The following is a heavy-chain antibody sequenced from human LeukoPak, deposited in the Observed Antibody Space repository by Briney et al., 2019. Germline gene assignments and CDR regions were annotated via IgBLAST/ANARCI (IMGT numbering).Heavy chain of an antibody. J-gene: IGHJ4*02. Sequence: SVKVSCKASGGTFSSYAISWVRQAPGQGLEWMGGIIAIFGTANYAQKFQGRVTITTDESTSTAYMGLSSLRSEDTAVYYCARGKYCSGGSCYGPKWNYFDYWGQGTLVTVPS. CDR2: IIAIFGTA. CDR1: GGTFSSYA. D-gene: IGHD2-15*01. CDR3: ARGKYCSGGSCYGPKWNYFDY. V-gene: IGHV1-69*05.